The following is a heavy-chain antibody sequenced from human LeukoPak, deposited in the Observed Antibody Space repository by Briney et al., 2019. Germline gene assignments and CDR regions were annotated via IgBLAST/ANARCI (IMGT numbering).Heavy chain of an antibody. D-gene: IGHD4-17*01. J-gene: IGHJ4*02. V-gene: IGHV3-21*01. CDR1: GFTFSSYS. CDR3: VRIRYGARDKDFDC. Sequence: GGSLRLSCAASGFTFSSYSMNWVRQAPGKGLEWVSYITSSSDYIYYADSVKGRFTISRDNAKNSLYLQMNSLKAEDTAVYYCVRIRYGARDKDFDCWGQGTLVTVSS. CDR2: ITSSSDYI.